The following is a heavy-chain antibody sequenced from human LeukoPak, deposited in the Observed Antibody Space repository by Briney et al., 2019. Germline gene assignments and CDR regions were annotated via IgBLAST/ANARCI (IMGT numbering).Heavy chain of an antibody. V-gene: IGHV1-2*02. CDR3: ASGSVYYYYYMDV. J-gene: IGHJ6*03. CDR1: GYTFTSYG. CDR2: INPNSGGT. Sequence: ASVKVSCKASGYTFTSYGISWVRQAPGQGLEWMGWINPNSGGTNYAQEFQGRVTMTRDTSISTAYMELSRLRSDDTAVYYCASGSVYYYYYMDVWGKGTTATVSS.